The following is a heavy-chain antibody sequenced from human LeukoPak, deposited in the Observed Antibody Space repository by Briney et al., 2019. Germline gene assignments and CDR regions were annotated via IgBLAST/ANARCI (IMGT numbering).Heavy chain of an antibody. CDR1: GGSISSHY. D-gene: IGHD4-11*01. CDR2: MFYGGST. J-gene: IGHJ5*02. Sequence: SETLSLTCTVSGGSISSHYWSWIRQPPGKGLEWIGYMFYGGSTTYNSSLKSRVTIPVDSSKNQFSLKLRSVTAADTAVYYCARRTTTAAYNWFDPWGQGTLVTVSS. V-gene: IGHV4-59*11. CDR3: ARRTTTAAYNWFDP.